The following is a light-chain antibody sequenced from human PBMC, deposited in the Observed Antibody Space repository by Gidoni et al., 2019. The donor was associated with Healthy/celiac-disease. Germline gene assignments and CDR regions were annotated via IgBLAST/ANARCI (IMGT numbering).Light chain of an antibody. J-gene: IGKJ2*01. Sequence: DIVMTQSPATLSVSPGERATLSCRASQSVGSNLAWYQQKPSRSPRLLIYGASTRATGIPARFIGSGSGTEFTLTISSLQSEDFALYYCQQYNDWPLTFGQGTNLEIK. CDR2: GAS. CDR1: QSVGSN. CDR3: QQYNDWPLT. V-gene: IGKV3D-15*01.